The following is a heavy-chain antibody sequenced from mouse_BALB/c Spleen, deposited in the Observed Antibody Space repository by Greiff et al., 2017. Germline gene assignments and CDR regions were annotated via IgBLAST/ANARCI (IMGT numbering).Heavy chain of an antibody. J-gene: IGHJ2*01. CDR2: IWAGGST. V-gene: IGHV2-9*02. CDR3: ASEKAIYYYGVFDY. Sequence: VQVQESGPGLVAPSQTLSISCTASGFSLTSYGVHWVRQPPGKGLEWLGVIWAGGSTNYNSALMSRLSISKDNSKSQVFLKMNSLQTDDTAMYYSASEKAIYYYGVFDYWGQGTPLTVSA. CDR1: GFSLTSYG. D-gene: IGHD1-1*01.